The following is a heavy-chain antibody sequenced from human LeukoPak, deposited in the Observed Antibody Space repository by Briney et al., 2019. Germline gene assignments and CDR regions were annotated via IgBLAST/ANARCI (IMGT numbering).Heavy chain of an antibody. CDR3: ARPQSGIAVAGHQVSYGMDV. Sequence: ASVKVSCKASGYTFTSYDINWVRQATGQGLEWMGWMNPNSGNTGYAQKFQGRVTMTRNTSINTAYMELSSLRSEDTAVYYCARPQSGIAVAGHQVSYGMDVWGQGTTVTVSS. CDR1: GYTFTSYD. J-gene: IGHJ6*02. CDR2: MNPNSGNT. V-gene: IGHV1-8*01. D-gene: IGHD6-19*01.